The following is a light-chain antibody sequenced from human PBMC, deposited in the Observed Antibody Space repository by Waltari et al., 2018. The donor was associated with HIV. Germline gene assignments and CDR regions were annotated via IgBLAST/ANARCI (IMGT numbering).Light chain of an antibody. J-gene: IGLJ2*01. CDR1: TSNIGSNR. CDR2: NTV. V-gene: IGLV1-44*01. CDR3: AAWDDNVNGGGVV. Sequence: QSVLTQPPSASGTPGQRITISCSGSTSNIGSNRVNWYQQLPGTAPTVLIYNTVQRPSGIPPRSPGSNAGTSASRAMCGLQSDDEADYYCAAWDDNVNGGGVVFGGGTKLTVL.